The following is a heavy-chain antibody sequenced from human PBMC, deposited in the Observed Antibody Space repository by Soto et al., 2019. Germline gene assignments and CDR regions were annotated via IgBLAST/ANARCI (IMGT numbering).Heavy chain of an antibody. D-gene: IGHD3-10*01. CDR2: IYYSGST. CDR3: ARDTDVSGSYGYLDY. CDR1: GGSISSYY. Sequence: SEILSLTCTVSGGSISSYYWNWIRQPPGKGLEWIGYIYYSGSTNYNPSLKSRVTISVDTSKNQFSLKLRSVTAADTAVYYCARDTDVSGSYGYLDYWGQGTLVTVSS. V-gene: IGHV4-59*01. J-gene: IGHJ4*02.